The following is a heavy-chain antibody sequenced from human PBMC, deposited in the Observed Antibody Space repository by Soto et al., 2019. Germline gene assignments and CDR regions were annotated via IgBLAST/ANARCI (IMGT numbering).Heavy chain of an antibody. CDR3: ARYLEMATEYYFDY. J-gene: IGHJ4*02. Sequence: GASVKVSCKASGGTFSSYAISWVRQAPGQGLEWMGGIIPIFGTANYAQKFQGRVTITADESTSTAYMELSSLRSEDTAVYYCARYLEMATEYYFDYWGQGILVTVSS. CDR1: GGTFSSYA. D-gene: IGHD5-12*01. CDR2: IIPIFGTA. V-gene: IGHV1-69*13.